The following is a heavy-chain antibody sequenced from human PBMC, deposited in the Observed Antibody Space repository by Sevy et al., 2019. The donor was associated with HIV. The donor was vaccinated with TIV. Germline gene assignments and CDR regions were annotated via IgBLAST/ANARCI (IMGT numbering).Heavy chain of an antibody. V-gene: IGHV3-23*01. CDR3: AKESDYYKTPYVDY. D-gene: IGHD3-22*01. CDR1: GFPFRAYA. J-gene: IGHJ4*02. CDR2: ISGSTDRT. Sequence: GGSLRLSCTASGFPFRAYAMSGVRQAPGKGLEWVSAISGSTDRTYYADSVKGRFTISRDNSKNTLYLQMNSLRAEDTAVYYCAKESDYYKTPYVDYWGQGSLVTVSS.